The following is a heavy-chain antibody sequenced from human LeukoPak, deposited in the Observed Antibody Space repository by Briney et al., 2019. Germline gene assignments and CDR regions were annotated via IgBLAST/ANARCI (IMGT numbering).Heavy chain of an antibody. J-gene: IGHJ4*02. CDR2: ISGSGGST. V-gene: IGHV3-23*01. CDR3: ARGRSGWYEDF. Sequence: GGSLRLPCAASGFTFSSYAMSWVRQAPGKGLEWVSAISGSGGSTYYADSVKGRFTISRDNAKNSLYLQMNSLRAEDTAAYYCARGRSGWYEDFWGQGTLVTVSS. CDR1: GFTFSSYA. D-gene: IGHD6-19*01.